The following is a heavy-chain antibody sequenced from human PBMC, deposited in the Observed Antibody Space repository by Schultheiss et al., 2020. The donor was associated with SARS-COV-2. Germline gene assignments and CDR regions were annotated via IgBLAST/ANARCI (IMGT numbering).Heavy chain of an antibody. V-gene: IGHV3-21*01. D-gene: IGHD3-3*01. CDR3: ARGAEGGTYYDFWSGYSDFDY. Sequence: GGSLRLSCAASGFTFSSYSMNWVRQAPGKGLEWVSSISSSSSYIYYADSVKGRFTISRDNAKNSLYMQMNSLRAEDTAVYYCARGAEGGTYYDFWSGYSDFDYWGQGTLVTVSS. CDR2: ISSSSSYI. J-gene: IGHJ4*02. CDR1: GFTFSSYS.